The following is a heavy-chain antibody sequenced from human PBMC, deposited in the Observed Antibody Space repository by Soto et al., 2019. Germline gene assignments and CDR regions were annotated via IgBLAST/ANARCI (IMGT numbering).Heavy chain of an antibody. Sequence: ASVKVSCKASGGTFSSYAISWVRQAPGQGLEWMGGIIPIFGTANYAQKFQGRVTITADESTSTAYMELSSLRSEDTAVYYCARVGYSYGLEGFGMDVWGQGTTVTVSS. V-gene: IGHV1-69*13. D-gene: IGHD5-18*01. CDR1: GGTFSSYA. CDR2: IIPIFGTA. CDR3: ARVGYSYGLEGFGMDV. J-gene: IGHJ6*02.